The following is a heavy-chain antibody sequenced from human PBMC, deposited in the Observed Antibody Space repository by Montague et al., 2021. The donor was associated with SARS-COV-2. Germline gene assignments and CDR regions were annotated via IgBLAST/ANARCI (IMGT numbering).Heavy chain of an antibody. CDR2: VYFSGTA. CDR3: ARRPSSGWSFDY. J-gene: IGHJ4*02. CDR1: AGSINNHY. D-gene: IGHD6-19*01. Sequence: SETLSLTCTISAGSINNHYWRWIRQTPGKELEWIAYVYFSGTASYNPSLKSRVTISVDTSRNQFSLQLTSVTAADTAVYYCARRPSSGWSFDYWGQGTQVSVSS. V-gene: IGHV4-59*08.